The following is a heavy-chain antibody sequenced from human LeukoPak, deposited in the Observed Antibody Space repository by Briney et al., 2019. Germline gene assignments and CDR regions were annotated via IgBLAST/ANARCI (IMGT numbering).Heavy chain of an antibody. CDR1: GFTFSSHA. J-gene: IGHJ4*02. CDR2: ISSDGSYK. Sequence: GRPLRLSCAASGFTFSSHALHWVRQAPGKGLEWVAVISSDGSYKYYADSVKGRFTISRDNSKDTLYLQMNSLIPEDTAVYYCARQYISGQWYFDYWGQGTLVTVSS. CDR3: ARQYISGQWYFDY. V-gene: IGHV3-30*04. D-gene: IGHD5-18*01.